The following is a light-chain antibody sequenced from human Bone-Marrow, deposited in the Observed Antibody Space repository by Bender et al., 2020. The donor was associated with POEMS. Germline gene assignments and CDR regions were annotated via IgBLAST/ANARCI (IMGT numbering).Light chain of an antibody. CDR3: CSYAGSTTWL. Sequence: QSVLTQPPSASGTPGQSVIISCSGTDSNFGGNNVNWYQHLPGTAPRLVVYSNYQRPSGVSSRFSGSKSGNTASLTISGLQADDEADYYCCSYAGSTTWLFGGGTKLTV. CDR2: SNY. J-gene: IGLJ2*01. V-gene: IGLV1-44*01. CDR1: DSNFGGNN.